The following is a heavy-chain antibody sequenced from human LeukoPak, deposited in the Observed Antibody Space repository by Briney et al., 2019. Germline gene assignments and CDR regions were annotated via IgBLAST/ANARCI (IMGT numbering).Heavy chain of an antibody. J-gene: IGHJ5*02. V-gene: IGHV4-34*01. CDR1: GGSFSGYY. Sequence: ETLSLTCAVYGGSFSGYYWSWIRQPPGKGLEWIGEINHSGSTNYNPSLKSRVTISVDTSKNQFSLKPSSVTAADTAVYYCARYHYCSGGSCYSRWFDPWGQGTLVTVSS. CDR2: INHSGST. CDR3: ARYHYCSGGSCYSRWFDP. D-gene: IGHD2-15*01.